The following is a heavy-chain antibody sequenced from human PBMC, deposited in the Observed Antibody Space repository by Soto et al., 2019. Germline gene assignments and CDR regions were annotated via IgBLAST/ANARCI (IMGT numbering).Heavy chain of an antibody. D-gene: IGHD1-26*01. V-gene: IGHV3-30*04. CDR3: AREVWEHTPRGDYYYYGMDV. J-gene: IGHJ6*02. CDR1: GFTFSSYA. Sequence: PGGSLRLSCAASGFTFSSYAMHWVRQAAGRGLEWVAVVSYDGSNKKYADSVKGRFTISRDNSKNTVSVQMNSLRGEDTAVYYCAREVWEHTPRGDYYYYGMDVWGQGTTVTVSS. CDR2: VSYDGSNK.